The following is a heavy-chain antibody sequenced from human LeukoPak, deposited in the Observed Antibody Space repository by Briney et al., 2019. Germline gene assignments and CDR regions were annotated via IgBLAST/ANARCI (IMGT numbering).Heavy chain of an antibody. CDR1: GFTFRNHW. CDR2: ITSDGSST. CDR3: ARDQRVTGRPDIDY. D-gene: IGHD6-6*01. J-gene: IGHJ4*02. V-gene: IGHV3-74*03. Sequence: GGSLRPSCAASGFTFRNHWMHWVRHTPGKGLVWVSRITSDGSSTTYADSVKGRYTISRDTAKNTLYLQMNNLRAEDTAMYYCARDQRVTGRPDIDYWGQGTLVIVSS.